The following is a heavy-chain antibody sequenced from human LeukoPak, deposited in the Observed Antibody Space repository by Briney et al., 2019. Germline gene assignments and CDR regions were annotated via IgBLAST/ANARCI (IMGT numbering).Heavy chain of an antibody. CDR3: APSLSPRDGFDP. V-gene: IGHV3-11*06. J-gene: IGHJ5*02. Sequence: PGGSLRLSCAASGFTFSDYYMSWIRQAPGKGLEWVSYISSSSSYTNYADSVKGRFTISRNNAKNSLYPQMNSLRAEDTAVYYCAPSLSPRDGFDPWGQGTLVTVSS. CDR2: ISSSSSYT. CDR1: GFTFSDYY.